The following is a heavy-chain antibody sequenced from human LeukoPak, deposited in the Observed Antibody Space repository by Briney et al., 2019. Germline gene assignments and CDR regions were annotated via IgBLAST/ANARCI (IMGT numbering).Heavy chain of an antibody. D-gene: IGHD6-19*01. Sequence: GGSLRLSCAASGSTFSSYDMHWVRQATGKGLEWVSVIGTSGDTYYAGSVKGRFTISRENAKNSLYLQMNSLTAGDTAVYFCSRVGSSGWPNYFDSWGQGTLVTVSS. CDR2: IGTSGDT. V-gene: IGHV3-13*04. CDR3: SRVGSSGWPNYFDS. CDR1: GSTFSSYD. J-gene: IGHJ4*02.